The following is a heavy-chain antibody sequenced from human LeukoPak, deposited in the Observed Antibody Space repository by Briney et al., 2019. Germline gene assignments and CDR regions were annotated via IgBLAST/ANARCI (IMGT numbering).Heavy chain of an antibody. D-gene: IGHD3-16*01. V-gene: IGHV3-74*01. CDR3: ARVLMTPHFDY. CDR1: GFTFSSYW. CDR2: IISDGSST. J-gene: IGHJ4*02. Sequence: GGSLRLSCAASGFTFSSYWMHWVRQAPGKGLVWVSRIISDGSSTTYADSVKGRFTISRDNAKNTLYLQMNSLRADDTAVYYCARVLMTPHFDYWGQGTLVTVSS.